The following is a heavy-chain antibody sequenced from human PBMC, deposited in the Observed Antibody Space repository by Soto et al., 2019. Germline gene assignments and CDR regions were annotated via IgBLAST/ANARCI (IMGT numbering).Heavy chain of an antibody. CDR1: GGIRTMHP. CDR3: AREAVAVTEGGAGAFDI. CDR2: IIPMYGAA. Sequence: SVKVSCKASGGIRTMHPINWVRQSPLQWLEWVGGIIPMYGAANYAQKFQGRVTLSADKSTLTAYMDLSSLTSADTAVYYCAREAVAVTEGGAGAFDIWGQGTLVTVSS. V-gene: IGHV1-69*06. D-gene: IGHD2-21*01. J-gene: IGHJ3*02.